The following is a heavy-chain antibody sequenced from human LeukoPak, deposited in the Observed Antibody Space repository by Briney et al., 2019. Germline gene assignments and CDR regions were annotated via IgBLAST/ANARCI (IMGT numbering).Heavy chain of an antibody. CDR2: IRSKAYGGTT. CDR3: TRSGSGSY. CDR1: GFTFSDYY. Sequence: GGSLRLSCAASGFTFSDYYMSWVRQAPGKGLEWVGFIRSKAYGGTTEYAASVKGRFTISRDDSKGIAYLQMNSLKTEDTAVYYCTRSGSGSYWGQGTLVTVSS. D-gene: IGHD3-10*01. V-gene: IGHV3-49*04. J-gene: IGHJ4*02.